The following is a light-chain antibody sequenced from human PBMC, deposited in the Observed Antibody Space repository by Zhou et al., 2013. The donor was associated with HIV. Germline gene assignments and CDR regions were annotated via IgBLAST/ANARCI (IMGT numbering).Light chain of an antibody. CDR1: QTVVSDY. Sequence: ENVLTQSPGTLSLSPGEKATLSCRASQTVVSDYLAWYQQKPGQAPRLLISGASSRAPGIPDRFTGSGSGRDFTLTIIRLEPEDFAVYYCQQYGSSATTFGQGTKVEIK. J-gene: IGKJ1*01. V-gene: IGKV3-20*01. CDR2: GAS. CDR3: QQYGSSATT.